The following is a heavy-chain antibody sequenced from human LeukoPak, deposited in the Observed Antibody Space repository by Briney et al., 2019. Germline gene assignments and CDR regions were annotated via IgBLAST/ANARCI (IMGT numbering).Heavy chain of an antibody. V-gene: IGHV4-61*02. CDR2: FYTSGST. J-gene: IGHJ4*02. CDR1: GGSITSSSYY. Sequence: SETLSLTCTVSGGSITSSSYYWSWIRQPAGKGLEWIGRFYTSGSTNYNPSLKSRVTISVDTSKNQFSLKLSSVTAADTAVYYCARREYSYGYGIFDYWGQGTLVTVSS. CDR3: ARREYSYGYGIFDY. D-gene: IGHD5-18*01.